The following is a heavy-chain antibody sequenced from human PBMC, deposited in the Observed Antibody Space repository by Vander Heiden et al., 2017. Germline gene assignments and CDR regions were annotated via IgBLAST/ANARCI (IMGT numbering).Heavy chain of an antibody. CDR1: GFTFSSYA. Sequence: QVQLVESGGGVVQPGRSLRLSCAASGFTFSSYAMHWVRQAPGKGLEWVAVISYDGSNKYYADSVKGRFTISRDNSKNTLYLKMNSMRAEETAVYYCARGETRCRYRSGCHDYWGQGTMVTVSS. CDR3: ARGETRCRYRSGCHDY. V-gene: IGHV3-30-3*01. J-gene: IGHJ4*02. CDR2: ISYDGSNK. D-gene: IGHD6-19*01.